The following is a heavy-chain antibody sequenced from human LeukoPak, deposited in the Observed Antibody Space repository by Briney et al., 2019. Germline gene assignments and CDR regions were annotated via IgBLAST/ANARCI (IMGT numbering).Heavy chain of an antibody. Sequence: GGSLRLSCAASGFTFSTYTMNWVRQAPGKGLEWVSSISTSRSYIYYADSVKGRFTISRDNAKNSLYLQMNSLRAKDAAVYYCAREEGGSARAFDIWGRGTMVTVSS. J-gene: IGHJ3*02. CDR1: GFTFSTYT. CDR2: ISTSRSYI. CDR3: AREEGGSARAFDI. V-gene: IGHV3-21*06. D-gene: IGHD3-16*01.